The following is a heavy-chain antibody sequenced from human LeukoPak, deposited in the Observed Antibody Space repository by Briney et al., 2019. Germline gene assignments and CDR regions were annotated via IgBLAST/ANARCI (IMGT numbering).Heavy chain of an antibody. Sequence: EPSETLSLTCAVYGVSFSGYYWSWIRQPPGKGLEWIGYIYYSGSTNYNPSLKSRVTISVDTSKSQFSLKLSSVTAADTAVYYCASHKGFWGQGTLVTVSS. V-gene: IGHV4-59*01. CDR3: ASHKGF. CDR1: GVSFSGYY. J-gene: IGHJ4*02. CDR2: IYYSGST.